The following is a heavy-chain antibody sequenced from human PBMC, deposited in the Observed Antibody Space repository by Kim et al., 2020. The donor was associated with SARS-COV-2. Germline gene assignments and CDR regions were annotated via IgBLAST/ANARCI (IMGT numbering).Heavy chain of an antibody. CDR2: VIVSCYTT. V-gene: IGHV3-23*01. D-gene: IGHD1-1*01. CDR3: AKEIRTTGTTSYYFGMDV. J-gene: IGHJ6*02. Sequence: GGSLRLSCVASGFPFSSYAMNWVRQAPVKGLDFFSSVIVSCYTTYYGDSLKGRFTISRDNSKNTVYLQMNSLRAEDTAVYYCAKEIRTTGTTSYYFGMDVWGQGPTVTVSS. CDR1: GFPFSSYA.